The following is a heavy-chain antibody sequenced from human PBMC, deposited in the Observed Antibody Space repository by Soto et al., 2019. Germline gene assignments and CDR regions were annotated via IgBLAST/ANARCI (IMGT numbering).Heavy chain of an antibody. CDR2: IIPIFGTA. CDR1: GGTFSSYA. Sequence: GASVKVSCKASGGTFSSYAISWVRQAPGQGLEWMGGIIPIFGTANYAQKFQGRVTITADESTSTAYMEMSSLRSEDTAVYYCATTAAPASPDSPPRGDRFASWGQGSLVTVSS. J-gene: IGHJ5*01. CDR3: ATTAAPASPDSPPRGDRFAS. V-gene: IGHV1-69*13. D-gene: IGHD2-15*01.